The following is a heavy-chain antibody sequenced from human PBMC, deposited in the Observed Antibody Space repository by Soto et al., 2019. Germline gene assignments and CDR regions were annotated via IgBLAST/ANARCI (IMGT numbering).Heavy chain of an antibody. Sequence: QVQLQESGPGLVKPSETLSLTCTFSGASISENYWSWIRQPPGKGLEWIGYIFYSGSTNYNPSLESRVTISIDTPKNQFSLRLNSVTAADTAVYYCARIDPPLMLAWFDPWGQGTLVTVSS. CDR3: ARIDPPLMLAWFDP. CDR2: IFYSGST. D-gene: IGHD2-8*01. CDR1: GASISENY. J-gene: IGHJ5*02. V-gene: IGHV4-59*01.